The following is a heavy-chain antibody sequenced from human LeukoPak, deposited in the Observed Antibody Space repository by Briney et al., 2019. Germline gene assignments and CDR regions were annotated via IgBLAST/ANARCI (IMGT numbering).Heavy chain of an antibody. J-gene: IGHJ4*02. V-gene: IGHV1-18*01. CDR3: ARVLGDTYYDFWRVDY. CDR2: ISAYNGNT. D-gene: IGHD3-3*01. CDR1: GYTFTSYG. Sequence: ASVKVSCKASGYTFTSYGISWVRQAPGQGLEWMGWISAYNGNTNYAQKLQGRVTMTTDTSTSTAYMELRSLRSDDTAVYYCARVLGDTYYDFWRVDYWGQGTLVTVSS.